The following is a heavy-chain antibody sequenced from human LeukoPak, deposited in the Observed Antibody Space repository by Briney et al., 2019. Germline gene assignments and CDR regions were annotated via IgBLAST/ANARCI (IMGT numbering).Heavy chain of an antibody. V-gene: IGHV1-18*01. CDR1: GYTFTSSG. D-gene: IGHD1-26*01. J-gene: IGHJ4*02. CDR2: ISAYNGNT. CDR3: ARVVGATTPRDRSDY. Sequence: ASVKVSCKASGYTFTSSGISWVRQAPGQGLEWMGWISAYNGNTNYAQKLQGRVTMTTDTSTSTAYMELRSLRSDDTAVYYCARVVGATTPRDRSDYWGQGTLVTVSS.